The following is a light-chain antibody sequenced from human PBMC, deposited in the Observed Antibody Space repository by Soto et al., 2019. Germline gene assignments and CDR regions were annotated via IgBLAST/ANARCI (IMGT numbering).Light chain of an antibody. CDR3: QSYDRSLSGYV. CDR2: ANG. J-gene: IGLJ1*01. Sequence: QSVLTQPPSVSGAPGQRVTLSCTGSSSNLGAGYDVHWYQQLPGTAPKLLIYANGDRPSGVPNRFSGAKSGASASLAISGLQAEDEADYCCQSYDRSLSGYVLGTGTKLTVL. CDR1: SSNLGAGYD. V-gene: IGLV1-40*01.